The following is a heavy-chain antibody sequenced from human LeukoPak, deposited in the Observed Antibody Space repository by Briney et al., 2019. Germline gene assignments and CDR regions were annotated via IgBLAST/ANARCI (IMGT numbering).Heavy chain of an antibody. CDR2: ISGSGDST. CDR1: GFTFCTSA. CDR3: AKQRSEVPVAASNY. D-gene: IGHD2-2*01. J-gene: IGHJ4*02. V-gene: IGHV3-23*01. Sequence: GGSLRLSCAASGFTFCTSAMRWVRQAPGEGLGWVSGISGSGDSTYYVDSVKGRFTISRDNSKSTLYLHMNSLRAEDTAIYYCAKQRSEVPVAASNYWGQGTLVTVSS.